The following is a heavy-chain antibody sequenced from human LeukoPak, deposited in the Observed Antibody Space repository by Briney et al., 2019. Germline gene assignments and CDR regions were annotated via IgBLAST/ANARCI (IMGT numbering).Heavy chain of an antibody. J-gene: IGHJ6*02. CDR2: ISAYNGNT. V-gene: IGHV1-18*01. D-gene: IGHD3-10*01. Sequence: ASVKVSCKASGYIFTSYGITWVRQAPGQGLEWMGWISAYNGNTNYAQKLQGRVTMTTDTSTSTAYMELRSLRSDDTAVYYCARVWFGLYGMDVWGQGTTVTVCS. CDR3: ARVWFGLYGMDV. CDR1: GYIFTSYG.